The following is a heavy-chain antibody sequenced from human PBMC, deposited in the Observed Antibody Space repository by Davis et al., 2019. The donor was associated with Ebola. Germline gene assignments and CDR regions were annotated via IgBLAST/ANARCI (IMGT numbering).Heavy chain of an antibody. CDR2: MNPSAGST. J-gene: IGHJ6*04. CDR3: ARGTCSGGNCYEEEYGGSMDV. V-gene: IGHV1-46*01. Sequence: AASVKVSCKASGYTFTNYYIHWVRQAPGQGLEWMGIMNPSAGSTSYAQRFQGRVTMTRDTSTSTVYMELSSLRSEDTAVYYCARGTCSGGNCYEEEYGGSMDVWGKGTTVTVSS. CDR1: GYTFTNYY. D-gene: IGHD2-15*01.